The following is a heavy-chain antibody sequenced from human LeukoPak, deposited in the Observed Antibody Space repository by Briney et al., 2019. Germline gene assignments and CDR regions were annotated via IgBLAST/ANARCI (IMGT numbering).Heavy chain of an antibody. CDR1: GFTFSDYY. J-gene: IGHJ4*02. Sequence: PGGSLRLSCAASGFTFSDYYMNWVRQAPGKGLEWVSNIGSSGTTRYYADSVKGRFSISRDNAKNSLYLQMNRLRVEDTGVYYCALLAVASDFDYWGQGALVTVSS. V-gene: IGHV3-11*04. CDR2: IGSSGTTR. D-gene: IGHD6-19*01. CDR3: ALLAVASDFDY.